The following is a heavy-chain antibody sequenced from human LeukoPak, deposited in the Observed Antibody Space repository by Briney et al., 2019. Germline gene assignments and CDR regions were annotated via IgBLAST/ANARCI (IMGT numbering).Heavy chain of an antibody. CDR1: GFTFSSYA. CDR2: ISCSGGST. Sequence: GGSLRLSCAASGFTFSSYAMSWVRQAPGKGLEWVSAISCSGGSTYYADSVKGRFTISRDNSKNTLYLQMNSLRAEDTAVYYCARVGGYYDFWSGPYYFDYWGQGTLVTVSS. V-gene: IGHV3-23*01. D-gene: IGHD3-3*01. CDR3: ARVGGYYDFWSGPYYFDY. J-gene: IGHJ4*02.